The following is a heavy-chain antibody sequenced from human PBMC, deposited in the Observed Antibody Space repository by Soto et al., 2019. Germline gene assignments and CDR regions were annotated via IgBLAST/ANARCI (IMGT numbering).Heavy chain of an antibody. CDR1: GFTFSSYA. CDR3: AKDQGKYDILTGYSDDAFDI. V-gene: IGHV3-23*01. D-gene: IGHD3-9*01. Sequence: GGSLRLSCAASGFTFSSYAMSWVRPAPGKGLGWVSAISGSGGSTYYADSVKGRFTISRDNSKNTLYLQMNSLRAEDTAVYYCAKDQGKYDILTGYSDDAFDIWGQGTMVTVSS. J-gene: IGHJ3*02. CDR2: ISGSGGST.